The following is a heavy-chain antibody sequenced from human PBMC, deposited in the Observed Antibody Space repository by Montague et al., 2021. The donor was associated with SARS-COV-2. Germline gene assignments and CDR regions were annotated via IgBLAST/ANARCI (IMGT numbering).Heavy chain of an antibody. CDR3: ARDQRRYGSGSYYGPHYHYYGMDV. J-gene: IGHJ6*02. CDR2: IYSGGST. V-gene: IGHV3-66*02. D-gene: IGHD3-10*01. Sequence: SLRLSCAASGFTVSSNYMSWVRQAPGKGLEWVSVIYSGGSTYYADSVKGRFTISRDNSKNTLYLQMNSLRAEDTAVYYCARDQRRYGSGSYYGPHYHYYGMDVWGQGTTVTVSS. CDR1: GFTVSSNY.